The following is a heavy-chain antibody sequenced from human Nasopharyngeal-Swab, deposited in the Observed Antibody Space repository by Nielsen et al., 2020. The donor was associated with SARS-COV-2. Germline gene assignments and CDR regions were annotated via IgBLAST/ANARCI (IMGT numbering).Heavy chain of an antibody. CDR3: AGVPSSSISYWFDP. CDR1: GGSFSTYY. CDR2: IKHRRST. Sequence: SETLSLTCAVYGGSFSTYYWSWIRQPPGKGLEWIGEIKHRRSTNYNPSLKSRVTISVDTSKNQFSLKLSSVTAADTAVYYCAGVPSSSISYWFDPWGQGTLVTVSS. D-gene: IGHD6-6*01. J-gene: IGHJ5*02. V-gene: IGHV4-34*01.